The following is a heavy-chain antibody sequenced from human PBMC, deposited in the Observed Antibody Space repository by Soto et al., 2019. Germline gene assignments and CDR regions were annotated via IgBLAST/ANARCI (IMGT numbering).Heavy chain of an antibody. CDR2: ISYDGSNK. CDR1: GFTFSSYA. Sequence: GGSLRLSCAASGFTFSSYAMHWVRQAPGKGLEWVAVISYDGSNKYYADSVKGRFTISRDNSKNTLYLQMNSLRAEDTAVYYCARPPMIVVVIDYYFDYWGQGTLVTVSS. D-gene: IGHD3-22*01. CDR3: ARPPMIVVVIDYYFDY. V-gene: IGHV3-30-3*01. J-gene: IGHJ4*02.